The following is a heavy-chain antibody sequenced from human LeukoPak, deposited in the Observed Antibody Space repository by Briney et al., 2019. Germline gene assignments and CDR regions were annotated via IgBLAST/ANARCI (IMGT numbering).Heavy chain of an antibody. CDR1: GLTVRNNY. J-gene: IGHJ4*02. V-gene: IGHV3-7*01. CDR3: ARDRGYSSYDY. CDR2: INPDGSGK. Sequence: GGSLRLSCAASGLTVRNNYMSWVRQAPGKGLEWVATINPDGSGKYFVDSVRGRFTISRDDAENSLYLQMNSLRVEDTAVYYCARDRGYSSYDYWGQGTMVTVSS. D-gene: IGHD6-19*01.